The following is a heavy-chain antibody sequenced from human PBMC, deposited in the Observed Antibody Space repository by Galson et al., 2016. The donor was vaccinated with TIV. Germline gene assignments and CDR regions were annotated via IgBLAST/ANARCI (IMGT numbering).Heavy chain of an antibody. J-gene: IGHJ4*02. CDR3: AKESDWGVAEFDF. Sequence: SVKVSCKASGYTFTAYYLHWLRQAPGRGPEWMGCINPGNGDTKYAQIFQGSVTLTWDTSVSTAYMELTSLRSDDTAVYFCAKESDWGVAEFDFWGQGTPVSVSS. CDR1: GYTFTAYY. D-gene: IGHD2-21*01. CDR2: INPGNGDT. V-gene: IGHV1-2*02.